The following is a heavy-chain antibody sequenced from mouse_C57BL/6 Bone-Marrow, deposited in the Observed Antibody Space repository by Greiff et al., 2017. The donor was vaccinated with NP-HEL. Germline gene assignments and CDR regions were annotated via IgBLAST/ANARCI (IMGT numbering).Heavy chain of an antibody. Sequence: VQLQQSGAELVKPGASVKLSCKASGYTFTSYWMHWVKQRPGQGLEWIGMIHPNSGSTNYNEKFKSKATLTVDKSSSTAYMQLSSLTSEDSAVYYCARGGIYYDYPFDYWGQGTTLTVSS. CDR3: ARGGIYYDYPFDY. CDR1: GYTFTSYW. CDR2: IHPNSGST. J-gene: IGHJ2*01. V-gene: IGHV1-64*01. D-gene: IGHD2-4*01.